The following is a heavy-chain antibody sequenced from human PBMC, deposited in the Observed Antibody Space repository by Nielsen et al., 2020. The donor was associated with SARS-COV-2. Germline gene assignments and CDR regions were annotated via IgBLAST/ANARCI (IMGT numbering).Heavy chain of an antibody. CDR3: ARGPYSGSYGVFDY. CDR2: IRYDGSNK. J-gene: IGHJ4*02. CDR1: GFTFSSYG. D-gene: IGHD1-26*01. V-gene: IGHV3-30*02. Sequence: GGSLRLSCAASGFTFSSYGMHWVRQAPGKGLEWVAFIRYDGSNKYYADSVKGRFTISRDNSKNTLYLQMNSLRAEDTAVYYCARGPYSGSYGVFDYWGQGTLVTVSS.